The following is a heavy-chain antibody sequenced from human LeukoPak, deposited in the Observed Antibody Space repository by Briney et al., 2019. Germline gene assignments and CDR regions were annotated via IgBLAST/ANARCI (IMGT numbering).Heavy chain of an antibody. J-gene: IGHJ4*02. CDR3: VADCSGGSCYSGFDY. Sequence: ASVKVSCKVSGYTLTELSMHWVRQAPGKGLEWMGGFDPEDGETIYAQKFQGRVTMTEDISTDTAYMELSSLRSEDTAVYYCVADCSGGSCYSGFDYWGQGTLVTVSS. V-gene: IGHV1-24*01. CDR2: FDPEDGET. CDR1: GYTLTELS. D-gene: IGHD2-15*01.